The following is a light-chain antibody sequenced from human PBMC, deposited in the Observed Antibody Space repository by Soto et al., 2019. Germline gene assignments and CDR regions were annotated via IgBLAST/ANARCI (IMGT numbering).Light chain of an antibody. Sequence: EIVLTHSPGTLSLSPGERVTLSCRASQSVGSRYLAWYQQKPGQAPRLLIYGASSRATGIPDRFSGSGSGTDFTLTISSLEPEDSAVYYCRQRYIWLTFGGGTKVDI. CDR2: GAS. J-gene: IGKJ4*01. V-gene: IGKV3D-20*02. CDR3: RQRYIWLT. CDR1: QSVGSRY.